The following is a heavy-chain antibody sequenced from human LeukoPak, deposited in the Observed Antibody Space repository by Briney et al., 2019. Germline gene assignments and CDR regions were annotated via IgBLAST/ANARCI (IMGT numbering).Heavy chain of an antibody. Sequence: KASETLSLTCTVSGGSISSYYWSWIRQPPGKGLEWIGYIYYSGSTNYNPSLKSRVTISVDTSKIQFSLKLSPVTAADTAVYYCARTYYDILTGYYIPLDVWGQGTTVTVSS. V-gene: IGHV4-59*08. D-gene: IGHD3-9*01. CDR3: ARTYYDILTGYYIPLDV. CDR1: GGSISSYY. J-gene: IGHJ6*02. CDR2: IYYSGST.